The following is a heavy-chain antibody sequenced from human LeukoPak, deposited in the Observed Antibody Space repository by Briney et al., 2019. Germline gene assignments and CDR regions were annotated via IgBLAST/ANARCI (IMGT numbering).Heavy chain of an antibody. CDR1: GFTFSSYA. V-gene: IGHV3-23*01. Sequence: PGGSLRLSCAASGFTFSSYAMSWVRQAPGEGLEWVSSISGRGGSTYYADSAKGRFTITRDNAKNSLYLQMNSLRAEDTAVYYCARGRGGYPDWGQGTMVTVSS. CDR2: ISGRGGST. D-gene: IGHD5-12*01. J-gene: IGHJ3*01. CDR3: ARGRGGYPD.